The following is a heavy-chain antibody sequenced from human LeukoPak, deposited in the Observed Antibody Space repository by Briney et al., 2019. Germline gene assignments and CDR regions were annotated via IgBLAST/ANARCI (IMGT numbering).Heavy chain of an antibody. Sequence: QPGGSLLLSCAASGFTFSSYAMSWVRQAPGKGLEWVSAISGSGGSTYYADSVKGRFTISRDNSKNTLYLQMNSLRAEDTAVYYCAKAPPYLSGSYYIIDYWGQGTLVTVSS. CDR2: ISGSGGST. D-gene: IGHD3-10*01. J-gene: IGHJ4*02. V-gene: IGHV3-23*01. CDR1: GFTFSSYA. CDR3: AKAPPYLSGSYYIIDY.